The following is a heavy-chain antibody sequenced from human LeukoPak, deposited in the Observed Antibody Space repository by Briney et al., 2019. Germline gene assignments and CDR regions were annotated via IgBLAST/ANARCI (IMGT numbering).Heavy chain of an antibody. Sequence: PSEILSLTCAAYGGSFSGYYWSWIRQPPGKGLEWIGEINHSGSTNYNPSLKSRVTISVDTSKNQFSLKLSSVAAADTAVYYCARAPEYYDFWSGYRDAFDIWGQGTMVTVSS. CDR2: INHSGST. V-gene: IGHV4-34*01. D-gene: IGHD3-3*01. CDR3: ARAPEYYDFWSGYRDAFDI. CDR1: GGSFSGYY. J-gene: IGHJ3*02.